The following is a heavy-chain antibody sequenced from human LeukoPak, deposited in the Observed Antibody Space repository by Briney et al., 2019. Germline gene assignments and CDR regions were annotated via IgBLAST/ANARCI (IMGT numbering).Heavy chain of an antibody. CDR3: AKVSTSSYYFDL. J-gene: IGHJ4*02. CDR2: IRYDGSNK. Sequence: GGSLRLSCAASGFTFSSYGMHWVRQAPGKGLEWVAFIRYDGSNKYYADSVKGRFTISRDNSKSTLYVQMNSLRAEDTALYYCAKVSTSSYYFDLWGQGALVTVSS. V-gene: IGHV3-30*02. D-gene: IGHD2-2*01. CDR1: GFTFSSYG.